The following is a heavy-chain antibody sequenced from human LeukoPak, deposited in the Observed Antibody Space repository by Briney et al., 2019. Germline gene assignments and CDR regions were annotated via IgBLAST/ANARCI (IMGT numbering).Heavy chain of an antibody. V-gene: IGHV4-34*01. CDR3: ARGRQDVTMIVVVMTAVSYYLDV. D-gene: IGHD3-22*01. CDR2: MNPSGST. Sequence: SETLSLTCAVYGGSFSGYFWTWIRQTPEKGLEWIGEMNPSGSTNYNPSLKSRVTISVDTSKNQFSLELSSVTAADTAVYYCARGRQDVTMIVVVMTAVSYYLDVWGKGTTVTVS. CDR1: GGSFSGYF. J-gene: IGHJ6*03.